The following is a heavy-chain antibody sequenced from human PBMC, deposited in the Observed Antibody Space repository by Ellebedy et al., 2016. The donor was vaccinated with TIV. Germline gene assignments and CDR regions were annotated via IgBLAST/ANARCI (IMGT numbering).Heavy chain of an antibody. J-gene: IGHJ4*02. V-gene: IGHV5-51*01. CDR2: IYAGDSDT. CDR1: LNNFTNYW. D-gene: IGHD3-22*01. CDR3: ARAGGFLYYDSSDYYYVY. Sequence: GESLKISCKGSLNNFTNYWIGWLRQTPGKRLEWMGVIYAGDSDTRYSPSFQGQVTISVDNSISTAYLQWSSLKASDTAMYYCARAGGFLYYDSSDYYYVYWGQGTLVTVSS.